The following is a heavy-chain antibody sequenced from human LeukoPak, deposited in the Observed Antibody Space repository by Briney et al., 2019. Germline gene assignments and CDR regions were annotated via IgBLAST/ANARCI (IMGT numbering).Heavy chain of an antibody. D-gene: IGHD2-2*01. V-gene: IGHV3-23*01. Sequence: PGGSLRLSCAASGFTFSSYAMSWVRQAPGKGLEWVSAISGSGGSTYYADSVKGRFTISRDNSKNTLYLQMNSLRAEDTAVYYCARDWGCSSTSCYESDYFDYWGQGTLVTVSS. J-gene: IGHJ4*02. CDR2: ISGSGGST. CDR3: ARDWGCSSTSCYESDYFDY. CDR1: GFTFSSYA.